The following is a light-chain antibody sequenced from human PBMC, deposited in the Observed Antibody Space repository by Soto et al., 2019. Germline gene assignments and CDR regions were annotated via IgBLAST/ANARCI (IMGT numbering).Light chain of an antibody. CDR2: DAS. CDR1: RDISVY. Sequence: DVQMTQSPSSLSASVGDRVTITCQASRDISVYLNWYQHKPGRPPKLLVYDASNLQTGVPSRFSGRRSGTHFILTITSLQPEDIATYYCQQYDNLPPYTFGQGTKLEIK. V-gene: IGKV1-33*01. CDR3: QQYDNLPPYT. J-gene: IGKJ2*01.